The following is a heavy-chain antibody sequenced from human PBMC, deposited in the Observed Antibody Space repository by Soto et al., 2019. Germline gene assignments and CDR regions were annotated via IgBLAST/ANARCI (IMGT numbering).Heavy chain of an antibody. J-gene: IGHJ5*02. CDR1: GGSISSSSYY. CDR3: ARYRGYGSGSYYRGFNWFDP. V-gene: IGHV4-39*01. D-gene: IGHD3-10*01. CDR2: IYYSGST. Sequence: SETLSLTCTVSGGSISSSSYYWGWIRQPPGKGLEWIGSIYYSGSTYYNPSLKSRVTISVDTSKNQFSLKLSSVTAADTAVYYCARYRGYGSGSYYRGFNWFDPWGQGTLVTVSS.